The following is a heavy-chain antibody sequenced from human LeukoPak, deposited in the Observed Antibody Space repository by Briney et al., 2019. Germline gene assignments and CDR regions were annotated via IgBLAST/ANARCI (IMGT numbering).Heavy chain of an antibody. D-gene: IGHD1-7*01. CDR1: GVTLSSYA. J-gene: IGHJ4*02. Sequence: GGSLRLSCAASGVTLSSYAMSWARQAPGKGLEWVSSISSSSSYIYYADSVKGRFTISRDNAKNSLYLQMNSLRAEDTAVYYCARGGNNWNYTTGDYWGQGTLVTVSS. CDR2: ISSSSSYI. V-gene: IGHV3-21*01. CDR3: ARGGNNWNYTTGDY.